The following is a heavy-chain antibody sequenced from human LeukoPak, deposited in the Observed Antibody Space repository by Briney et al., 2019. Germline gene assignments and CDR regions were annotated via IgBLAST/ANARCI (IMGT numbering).Heavy chain of an antibody. CDR1: GGSISSYY. CDR3: ARDSAARAFDI. Sequence: SETLSVTCIVSGGSISSYYWSWIRQPAGKGLEWIGRIYTSGSTNYNPSLKSRVTMSVDTSKNQFSLKLTSVTAADTAVYYCARDSAARAFDIWGQGTMVTVSS. J-gene: IGHJ3*02. CDR2: IYTSGST. D-gene: IGHD6-13*01. V-gene: IGHV4-4*07.